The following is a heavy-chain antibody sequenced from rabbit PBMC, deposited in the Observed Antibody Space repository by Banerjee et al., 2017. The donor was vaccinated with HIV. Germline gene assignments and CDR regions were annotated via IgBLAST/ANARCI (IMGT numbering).Heavy chain of an antibody. CDR3: VRHNSGLTL. D-gene: IGHD4-1*01. Sequence: EQLVESGGGLVQPGGSLKLSCKASGFDFSSYGVSWVRQAPGKGLEWIGHITYGGSALYASWAKGRFTISRTSTTVDLKMTSLTAADTATYFCVRHNSGLTLWGPGTLVT. CDR1: GFDFSSYG. CDR2: ITYGGSA. V-gene: IGHV1S21*01. J-gene: IGHJ4*01.